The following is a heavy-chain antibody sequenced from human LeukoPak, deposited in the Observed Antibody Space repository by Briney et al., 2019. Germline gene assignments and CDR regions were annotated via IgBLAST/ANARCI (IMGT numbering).Heavy chain of an antibody. CDR1: GFPFDVYW. D-gene: IGHD6-19*01. V-gene: IGHV3-7*01. J-gene: IGHJ2*01. CDR3: AKEKTVAGWYFDL. CDR2: IKSDGSEE. Sequence: GGSLRLSCVASGFPFDVYWMSWVRQGPGKGLEWVSNIKSDGSEEYYADSVKGRLTVSRDNAKNSLFLQMNRLRVEDTAVYYCAKEKTVAGWYFDLWGRGTLVTVSS.